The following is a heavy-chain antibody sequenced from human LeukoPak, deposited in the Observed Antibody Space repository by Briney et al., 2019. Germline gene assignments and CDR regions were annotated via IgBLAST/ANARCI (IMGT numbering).Heavy chain of an antibody. CDR3: ARGRVTTIANYYYYYIDV. V-gene: IGHV6-1*01. D-gene: IGHD4-17*01. CDR2: TYYRSKWSD. CDR1: GDSVSSNSAA. Sequence: SQTLSLTCAISGDSVSSNSAAWTWIRQSPSRGLEWLGRTYYRSKWSDDYAVSVKSRITINPDTSKNQFSLHLNSMTPEETAIYYCARGRVTTIANYYYYYIDVWGEGTTVTVSS. J-gene: IGHJ6*03.